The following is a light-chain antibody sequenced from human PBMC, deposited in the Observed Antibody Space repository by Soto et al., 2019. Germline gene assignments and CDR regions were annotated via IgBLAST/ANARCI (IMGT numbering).Light chain of an antibody. CDR1: SSDVGGYNY. CDR2: EVS. J-gene: IGLJ2*01. V-gene: IGLV2-8*01. CDR3: SSYAGSNKEV. Sequence: QSALTQPPSASGSPGQSVTISCTGTSSDVGGYNYVSWYQQHPGKAPKLMIYEVSKRPSGVPERFSGSKSGNTASLTVSGLQAEDEADYYCSSYAGSNKEVFGGGTKLTVL.